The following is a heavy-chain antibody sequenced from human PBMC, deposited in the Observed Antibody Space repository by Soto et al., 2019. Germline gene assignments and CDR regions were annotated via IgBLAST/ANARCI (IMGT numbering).Heavy chain of an antibody. D-gene: IGHD2-21*02. CDR2: IGTAGDT. V-gene: IGHV3-13*01. CDR3: ARGPSVVTPYYYYGMDV. CDR1: GFTFSSYD. J-gene: IGHJ6*02. Sequence: PGGSLRLSCAASGFTFSSYDMHWVRQATGKGLEWVSAIGTAGDTYYPGSVKGRFTISRENAKNSLYLQMNSLRAGDTAVYYCARGPSVVTPYYYYGMDVWGQGTTVTVSS.